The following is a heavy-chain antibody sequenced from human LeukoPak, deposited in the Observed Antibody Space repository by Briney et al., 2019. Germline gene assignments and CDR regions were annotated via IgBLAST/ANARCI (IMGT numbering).Heavy chain of an antibody. D-gene: IGHD3-10*01. V-gene: IGHV4-59*08. CDR1: GGXIRSYY. J-gene: IGHJ4*02. Sequence: SETLSLTCTVSGGXIRSYYCSWIRQPPGKGLEWIGYIYYIGSTNYNPSLKSRVTISVDTSKNQFSLKVSSVTAADTAVYYCARHAGIGDYFDYWGQGTPVTVSS. CDR3: ARHAGIGDYFDY. CDR2: IYYIGST.